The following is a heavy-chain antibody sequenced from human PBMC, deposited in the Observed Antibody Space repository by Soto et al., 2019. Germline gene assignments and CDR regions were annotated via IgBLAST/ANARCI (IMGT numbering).Heavy chain of an antibody. CDR2: FHYGGST. D-gene: IGHD5-12*01. V-gene: IGHV4-39*02. Sequence: SATLSLTCPVSGGSTSSSSYYWGWIRQPPGKGLEWIGSFHYGGSTYYNPSLKSRVTISVDTSKNDFSLQLSSVTAADTAVYYCARRIVATETFDYWGQGTLVTVS. CDR1: GGSTSSSSYY. CDR3: ARRIVATETFDY. J-gene: IGHJ4*02.